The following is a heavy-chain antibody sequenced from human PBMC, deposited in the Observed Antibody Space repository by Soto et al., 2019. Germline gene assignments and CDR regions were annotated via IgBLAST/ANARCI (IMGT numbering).Heavy chain of an antibody. CDR2: IYYSGST. J-gene: IGHJ4*02. CDR3: ARGGIAAAGTIFAY. V-gene: IGHV4-59*08. D-gene: IGHD6-13*01. Sequence: SETLSLTCTVSGGSISSYYWSWIRQPPGKGLEWIGYIYYSGSTNYNPSLKSRVTTSVDTSKNQFSLKLSSVTAADTAVYYCARGGIAAAGTIFAYWGQGTLVTVSS. CDR1: GGSISSYY.